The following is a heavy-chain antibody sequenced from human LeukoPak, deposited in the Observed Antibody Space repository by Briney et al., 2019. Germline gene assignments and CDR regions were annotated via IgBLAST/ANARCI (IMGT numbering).Heavy chain of an antibody. J-gene: IGHJ4*02. CDR2: ISGSGVTT. Sequence: PGGTLRLSCAPSGFTFSNYGMNWVREAPGKALEWVSPISGSGVTTYYADSVKGRFTISRDNSKHTLYLQMNSLRAEDTAVYYCSKWRAIVLVPAARSPIDYWGQGTLVTVSS. V-gene: IGHV3-23*01. CDR3: SKWRAIVLVPAARSPIDY. D-gene: IGHD2-2*01. CDR1: GFTFSNYG.